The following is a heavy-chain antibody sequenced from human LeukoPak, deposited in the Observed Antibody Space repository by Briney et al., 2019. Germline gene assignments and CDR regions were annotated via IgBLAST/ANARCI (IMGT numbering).Heavy chain of an antibody. D-gene: IGHD3-10*01. J-gene: IGHJ5*02. V-gene: IGHV3-49*03. Sequence: GGSLRLSCTASGFTFGDYAMSGFRQAPGKGVEWVGFIRSKAYGGTTEYAASVKGRFTISRDDSKSIAYLQMNSLNTEDTAVYYCTRKYYPSAGWFGPWGQGTLVTVSS. CDR3: TRKYYPSAGWFGP. CDR1: GFTFGDYA. CDR2: IRSKAYGGTT.